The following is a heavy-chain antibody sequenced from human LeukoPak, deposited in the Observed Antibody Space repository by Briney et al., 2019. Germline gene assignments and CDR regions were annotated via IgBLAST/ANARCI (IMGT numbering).Heavy chain of an antibody. D-gene: IGHD6-6*01. CDR1: GGSISSGGYY. Sequence: SQTLSLTCTVSGGSISSGGYYWSWIRQPPGKGLEWIGHIYHSGSIYYNPSLKSRFTISIDRSKNHFSLKLSSMTAADTAVYYCAASSAFEFITSSVAFDLWGQGTMVTVSS. CDR3: AASSAFEFITSSVAFDL. CDR2: IYHSGSI. J-gene: IGHJ3*01. V-gene: IGHV4-30-2*01.